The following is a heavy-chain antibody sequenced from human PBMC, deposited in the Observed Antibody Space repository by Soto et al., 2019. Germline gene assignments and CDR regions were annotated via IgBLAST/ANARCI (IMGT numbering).Heavy chain of an antibody. CDR2: VYYTGST. Sequence: SETLSLTCTVSGGSISNFYWSWIRQPPGKGLEWIGYVYYTGSTSYNPSLKRRVTFSADTSKSQFSLKLSSVTAADTAVYYCVRAVGTTYYYYGMDVWGQGTTVTVSS. CDR1: GGSISNFY. V-gene: IGHV4-59*08. D-gene: IGHD1-7*01. J-gene: IGHJ6*02. CDR3: VRAVGTTYYYYGMDV.